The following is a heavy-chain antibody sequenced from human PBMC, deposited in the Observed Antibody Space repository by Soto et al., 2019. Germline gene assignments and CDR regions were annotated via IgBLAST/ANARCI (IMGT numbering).Heavy chain of an antibody. CDR3: ASRYGDGVDI. Sequence: QVQLQESGPGLVKPSETLSLTCTVSGGSISSYYWSWIRQPPGKGLEWIGYINYSGSTNYNPSLKSLVTKAVATSKNQFSMKLSSVNAADTALAYCASRYGDGVDIWGQGTMVTVAS. V-gene: IGHV4-59*08. D-gene: IGHD1-20*01. J-gene: IGHJ3*02. CDR2: INYSGST. CDR1: GGSISSYY.